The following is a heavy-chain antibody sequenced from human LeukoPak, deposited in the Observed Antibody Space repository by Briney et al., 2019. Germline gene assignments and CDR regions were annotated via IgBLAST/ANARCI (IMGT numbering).Heavy chain of an antibody. CDR3: ARQNDFRLDY. D-gene: IGHD3-3*01. V-gene: IGHV5-51*01. CDR1: GYTFSSYW. CDR2: IYPGDSDT. J-gene: IGHJ4*02. Sequence: GESLKISCKGSGYTFSSYWIGWVRQMPGKGLEWMGIIYPGDSDTRYSPSLQGQVTISVDTSIGTAYLQWSSLKASDTAIYYCARQNDFRLDYWGQGTLVSVSS.